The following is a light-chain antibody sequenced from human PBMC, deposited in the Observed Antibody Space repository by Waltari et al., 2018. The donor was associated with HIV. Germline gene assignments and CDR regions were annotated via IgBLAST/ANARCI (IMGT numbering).Light chain of an antibody. V-gene: IGKV3-20*01. J-gene: IGKJ4*01. CDR1: QIFTTNH. CDR3: QQYVRFPLT. Sequence: ELVLTQSPGTLSLSPGDNATLSCRTSQIFTTNHLAWYQQKPGQAPRVVIYDASSRATGIPDRFRASGSGTDFTLTISRLESEDFAVYYCQQYVRFPLTFGGGTNVEIK. CDR2: DAS.